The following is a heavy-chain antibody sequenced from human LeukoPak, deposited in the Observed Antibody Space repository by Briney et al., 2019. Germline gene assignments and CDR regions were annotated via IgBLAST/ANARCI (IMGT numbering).Heavy chain of an antibody. Sequence: SGGSLRLSCAASGFTFSSYAMSWVRQAPGKGLEWVSAISGSGGSTYYADSVKGRFTISRDNSKNTLYLQTNSLRAEDTAVYHCAKDRSGPAEHWGQGTLVTVSS. J-gene: IGHJ1*01. CDR2: ISGSGGST. CDR3: AKDRSGPAEH. V-gene: IGHV3-23*01. CDR1: GFTFSSYA.